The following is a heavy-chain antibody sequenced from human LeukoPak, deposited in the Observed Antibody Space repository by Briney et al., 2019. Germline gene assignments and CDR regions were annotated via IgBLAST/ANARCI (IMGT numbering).Heavy chain of an antibody. D-gene: IGHD3-10*01. CDR1: GFTFSSYA. CDR3: ARDAGEGYFDY. V-gene: IGHV3-30-3*01. CDR2: ISYDGSNK. J-gene: IGHJ4*02. Sequence: GGSLRLSCAASGFTFSSYAMHWVRQAPGKGLEWMAVISYDGSNKYYADSVKGRFTISRDNSKNTLYLQMNSLRAEDTAVYYCARDAGEGYFDYWGQGTLVTVSS.